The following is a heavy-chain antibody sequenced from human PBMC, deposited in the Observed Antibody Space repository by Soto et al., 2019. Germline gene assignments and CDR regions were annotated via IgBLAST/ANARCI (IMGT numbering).Heavy chain of an antibody. CDR2: IYWDDDK. Sequence: QITLKESGPTVVKPTQTLTLTCSLSGFSITTNEVSVGWFRQPPGKALEWLALIYWDDDKRYSPSLKDRITITKDTSKNQVVLTMTNMDPGVTATYYCAHRDGARFYFEYWGQGTLVTVTS. V-gene: IGHV2-5*02. J-gene: IGHJ4*02. CDR1: GFSITTNEVS. CDR3: AHRDGARFYFEY.